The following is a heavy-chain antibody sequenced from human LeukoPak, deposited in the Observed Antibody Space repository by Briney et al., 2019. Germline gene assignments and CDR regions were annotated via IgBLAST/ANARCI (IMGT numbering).Heavy chain of an antibody. J-gene: IGHJ4*02. CDR1: GYSFIDYY. CDR2: VNPHSGGT. Sequence: GASAKVSCKASGYSFIDYYIHWVRQAPGQGLEWMGWVNPHSGGTKFAQKFQGRVTMTRDTSINTAYMEVSSLRSDDTAVYYCAREIYGRFDYWGQGTLVTVSS. D-gene: IGHD4-17*01. CDR3: AREIYGRFDY. V-gene: IGHV1-2*02.